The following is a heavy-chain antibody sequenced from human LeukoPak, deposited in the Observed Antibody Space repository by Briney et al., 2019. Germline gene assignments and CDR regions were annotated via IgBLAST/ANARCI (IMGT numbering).Heavy chain of an antibody. CDR1: GGTFSSYT. CDR3: ARVHHCSSTSCYGSGAFDI. Sequence: SVKVSCKASGGTFSSYTISWVRQAPGQGLEWMGRIIPILGIANYAQKFQGRVTITADKSTSTAYMELSSLRSEDTAVYYCARVHHCSSTSCYGSGAFDIWGQGTMVTVSS. CDR2: IIPILGIA. J-gene: IGHJ3*02. D-gene: IGHD2-2*01. V-gene: IGHV1-69*02.